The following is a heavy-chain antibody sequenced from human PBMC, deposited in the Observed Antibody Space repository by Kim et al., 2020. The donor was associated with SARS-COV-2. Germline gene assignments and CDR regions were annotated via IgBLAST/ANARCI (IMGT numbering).Heavy chain of an antibody. CDR3: ARRKSPELGAITDY. J-gene: IGHJ4*02. Sequence: ASVKVSCKASGYTFSDYYIHWVRQAPGRGLEWIGRMHSNSGDTNTKYTQEFQGRVTMTTDTSISTTYMELRRLRSDDTALYYCARRKSPELGAITDYLGQ. CDR1: GYTFSDYY. CDR2: MHSNSGDT. V-gene: IGHV1-2*06. D-gene: IGHD1-26*01.